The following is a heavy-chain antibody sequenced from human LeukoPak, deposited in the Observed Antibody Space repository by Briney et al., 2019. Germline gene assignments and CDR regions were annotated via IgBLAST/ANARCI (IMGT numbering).Heavy chain of an antibody. D-gene: IGHD3-10*01. CDR1: GGSISSYY. CDR3: ARVVSDGSGSYYPDY. J-gene: IGHJ4*02. Sequence: PSETLSLTCTVSGGSISSYYWSWIRQPAGKGLEWIGRIYTSGSTNYNPSLKSRVTMSVDTSKSQFSLKLSSVTAADTAVYYCARVVSDGSGSYYPDYWGQGTLVTVSS. V-gene: IGHV4-4*07. CDR2: IYTSGST.